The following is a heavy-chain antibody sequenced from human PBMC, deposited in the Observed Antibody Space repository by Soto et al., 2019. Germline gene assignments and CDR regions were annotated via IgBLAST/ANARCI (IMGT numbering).Heavy chain of an antibody. V-gene: IGHV4-59*08. J-gene: IGHJ4*02. CDR3: ARRYGGTFDY. D-gene: IGHD2-15*01. Sequence: SETLSLTCTVSGGSISSYYWSWIRQPPGKGLEWIGYIYYSGSTNYNPSIKSQVNKSVDTSKNQFSLKMSSMTAADTAVYYCARRYGGTFDYWGQGTLVTVS. CDR2: IYYSGST. CDR1: GGSISSYY.